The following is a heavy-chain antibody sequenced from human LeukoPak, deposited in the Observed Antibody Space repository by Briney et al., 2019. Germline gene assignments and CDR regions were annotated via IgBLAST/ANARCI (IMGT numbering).Heavy chain of an antibody. V-gene: IGHV3-11*01. CDR3: ARDLAWGAFDY. CDR2: ISSRGSTI. CDR1: GSTFSDYS. J-gene: IGHJ4*02. Sequence: GGSLRLSCAASGSTFSDYSMSWIRQAPGKGLEWVSYISSRGSTIYYADSVKGRFTISRDDSRNTLSLQMNSLRVEDTAVYYCARDLAWGAFDYWGQGILVAVSS. D-gene: IGHD7-27*01.